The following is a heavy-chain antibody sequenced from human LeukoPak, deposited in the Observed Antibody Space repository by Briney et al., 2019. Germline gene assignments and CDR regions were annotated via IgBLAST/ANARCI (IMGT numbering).Heavy chain of an antibody. CDR3: FTGGPDY. J-gene: IGHJ4*02. D-gene: IGHD2-8*02. Sequence: GASVKVSCKASGYTFTSYSIHWVRQAPGQGLEWVGIINPRDGGISYAQRLQGRITVTMDTSTSTVYMELSSLRSEDTAVYYCFTGGPDYWGQGTLVTVSS. CDR1: GYTFTSYS. V-gene: IGHV1-46*04. CDR2: INPRDGGI.